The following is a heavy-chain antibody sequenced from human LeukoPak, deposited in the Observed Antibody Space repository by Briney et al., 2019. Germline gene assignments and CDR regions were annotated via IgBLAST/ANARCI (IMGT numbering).Heavy chain of an antibody. Sequence: ASVKVSCKASGYTFTTYTMNWVRQAPGQGLEWMGFINTNTGSPTYAQGFTGRFVFSLDTSVSTAYLQIHNLRTEDTALYYCARGYVSGWSWGQGTLVTVSS. CDR2: INTNTGSP. D-gene: IGHD6-19*01. J-gene: IGHJ4*02. CDR3: ARGYVSGWS. CDR1: GYTFTTYT. V-gene: IGHV7-4-1*01.